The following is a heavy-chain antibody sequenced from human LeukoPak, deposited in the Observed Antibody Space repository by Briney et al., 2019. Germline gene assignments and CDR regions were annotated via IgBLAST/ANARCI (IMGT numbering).Heavy chain of an antibody. CDR3: ARAPSEIGGYYPEYFRH. CDR1: GFTFSSYL. CDR2: IKSDGST. V-gene: IGHV3-74*01. J-gene: IGHJ1*01. Sequence: GGSLRLSCAASGFTFSSYLMHWVRQAPGKGLVWVSRIKSDGSTRYADSVKGRFTIFRDNAKNTVSLQMNSLRAEDTGVYYCARAPSEIGGYYPEYFRHWGQGTLVTVSP. D-gene: IGHD3-22*01.